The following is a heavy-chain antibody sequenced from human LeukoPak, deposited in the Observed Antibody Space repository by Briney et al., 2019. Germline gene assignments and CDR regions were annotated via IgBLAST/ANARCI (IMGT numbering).Heavy chain of an antibody. CDR2: INHSGST. CDR1: GGSFSGYY. J-gene: IGHJ4*02. D-gene: IGHD6-19*01. Sequence: SETLSLTCAVDGGSFSGYYWSWIRQPPGKGLEWIGEINHSGSTNYNPSLKSRVTISVDTSKNQFSLKLSSVTAADTAVYYCARGRIAVAGAYLYWGQGTLVTVSS. V-gene: IGHV4-34*01. CDR3: ARGRIAVAGAYLY.